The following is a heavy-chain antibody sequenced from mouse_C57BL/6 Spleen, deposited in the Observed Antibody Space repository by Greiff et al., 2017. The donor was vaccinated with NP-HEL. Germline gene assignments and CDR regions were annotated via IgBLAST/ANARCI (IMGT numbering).Heavy chain of an antibody. CDR1: GYTFTSYW. D-gene: IGHD1-1*01. V-gene: IGHV1-64*01. J-gene: IGHJ2*01. CDR3: ARGDYYGSSSLYYFDY. CDR2: IHPNSGST. Sequence: QVQLQQPGAELVKPGASVKLSCKASGYTFTSYWMHWVKQRPGQGLEWIGMIHPNSGSTNYNEKFKSKATLTVDKSSSTAYMQLSSLTSEDSAVYYCARGDYYGSSSLYYFDYWGQGTTLTVSS.